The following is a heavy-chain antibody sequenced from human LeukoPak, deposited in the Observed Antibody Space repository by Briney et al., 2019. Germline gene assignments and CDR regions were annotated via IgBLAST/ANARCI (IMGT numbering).Heavy chain of an antibody. Sequence: GGSLSLSCAASGFTFSSYSMNWVRQAPGKGLEWVSSISSSSTTIYYADSVKGRLTISRDNAKNSLYLQMNSLRDEDTAVYYCARAGYGGNFRNCDYCGQGTLVTVSS. CDR1: GFTFSSYS. V-gene: IGHV3-48*02. CDR2: ISSSSTTI. D-gene: IGHD4-23*01. CDR3: ARAGYGGNFRNCDY. J-gene: IGHJ4*02.